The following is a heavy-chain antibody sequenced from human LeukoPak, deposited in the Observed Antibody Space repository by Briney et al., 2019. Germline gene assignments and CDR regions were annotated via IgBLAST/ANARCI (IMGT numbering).Heavy chain of an antibody. CDR3: ARVRGLEFLPVY. Sequence: ASVKVSCKASGGTFSSYAISWVRHAPGQGLEWMGGIIPIFGTANYAQKFQGRVTITADESTSTAYMELSSLRSEDTAVYYCARVRGLEFLPVYWGQGTLVTVSS. CDR1: GGTFSSYA. V-gene: IGHV1-69*13. D-gene: IGHD3-3*01. J-gene: IGHJ4*02. CDR2: IIPIFGTA.